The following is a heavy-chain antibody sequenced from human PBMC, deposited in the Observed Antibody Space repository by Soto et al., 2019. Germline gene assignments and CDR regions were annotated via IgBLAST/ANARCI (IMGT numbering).Heavy chain of an antibody. Sequence: PSQTLSLTCAISGDSVSSNSAAWNWIRQSPSRGLEWLGRTYYRSKWYNDYTVSVKGRITINPDTSKNQFSLQLNSVTPEDTAVYYCAREIVVVPAAMKDYYYGMDVWGQGTTVTVSS. D-gene: IGHD2-2*01. CDR1: GDSVSSNSAA. CDR3: AREIVVVPAAMKDYYYGMDV. J-gene: IGHJ6*02. V-gene: IGHV6-1*01. CDR2: TYYRSKWYN.